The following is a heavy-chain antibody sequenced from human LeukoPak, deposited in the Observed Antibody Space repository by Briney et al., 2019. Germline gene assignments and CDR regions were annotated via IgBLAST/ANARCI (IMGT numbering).Heavy chain of an antibody. CDR3: ARVDKWESYYFDY. D-gene: IGHD1-26*01. J-gene: IGHJ4*02. CDR2: IKQDGSEK. CDR1: GFTFSSYW. V-gene: IGHV3-7*04. Sequence: PGGSLRLSCAASGFTFSSYWMSWVRQAPGKGLEWVANIKQDGSEKYYVDSVKGRFTISRDNAKNSLYLQMNSLRAEDTAVYYCARVDKWESYYFDYWGQGTLITVSS.